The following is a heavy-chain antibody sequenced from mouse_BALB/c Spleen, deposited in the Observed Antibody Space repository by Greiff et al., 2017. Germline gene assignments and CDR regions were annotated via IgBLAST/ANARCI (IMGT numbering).Heavy chain of an antibody. V-gene: IGHV1-77*01. CDR2: IYPGSGST. J-gene: IGHJ4*01. CDR1: GYTFTDYF. CDR3: ARLGNDDAMDY. Sequence: VQLQQSGPELVKPGASVKMSCKASGYTFTDYFISWVKQRTGQGLEWIGEIYPGSGSTYYNEKFKGKATTTADKSSNTAYMQLSSLTSEDSAVYFCARLGNDDAMDYWGQGTSVTVSS. D-gene: IGHD2-12*01.